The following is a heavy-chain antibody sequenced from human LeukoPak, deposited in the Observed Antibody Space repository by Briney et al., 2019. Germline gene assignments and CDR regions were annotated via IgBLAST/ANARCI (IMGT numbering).Heavy chain of an antibody. CDR2: INSDGSST. CDR3: AKSGYNRFDY. Sequence: GGPLRLSCAASGFTFSSYWMHWVRQAPGKGLVWVSRINSDGSSTSYADSVKGRFTISRDNAKNTVYLQMNSPRAEDTAVYYCAKSGYNRFDYWGQGTLVTVSS. V-gene: IGHV3-74*01. J-gene: IGHJ4*02. D-gene: IGHD5-24*01. CDR1: GFTFSSYW.